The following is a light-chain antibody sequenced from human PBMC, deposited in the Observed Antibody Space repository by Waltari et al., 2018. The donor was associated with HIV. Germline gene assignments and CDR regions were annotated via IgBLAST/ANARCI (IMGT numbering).Light chain of an antibody. Sequence: DIVMTQSPDSLAVSLGERATITCKSSQRLYNTNNKNSLAWYQQIPGQPPTLLICWASPRNSGVPDRFSGSGSGTDFTLTSSSRQAEDVAVYYCRQHDITPYTFGQGTKVGIK. J-gene: IGKJ2*01. CDR3: RQHDITPYT. V-gene: IGKV4-1*01. CDR1: QRLYNTNNKNS. CDR2: WAS.